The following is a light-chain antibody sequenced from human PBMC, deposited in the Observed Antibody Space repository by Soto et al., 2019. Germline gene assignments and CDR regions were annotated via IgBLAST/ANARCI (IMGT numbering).Light chain of an antibody. J-gene: IGKJ1*01. V-gene: IGKV3-20*01. Sequence: IVLTQSPGTLSLSPGERATLSGRASQTVSATFFAWYQQKPGQAPRLLIYGASSRATGIPDRFSGSGSGTDFTLTISRLEPEDFAVYYCQQYGSSPWTFGQGTKVDIK. CDR1: QTVSATF. CDR2: GAS. CDR3: QQYGSSPWT.